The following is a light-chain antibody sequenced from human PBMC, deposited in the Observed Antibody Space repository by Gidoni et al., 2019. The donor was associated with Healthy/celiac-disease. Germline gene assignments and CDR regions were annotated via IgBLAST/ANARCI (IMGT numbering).Light chain of an antibody. CDR2: DAS. Sequence: EIVLTQSPATLSLSPGERATLSCRASQSVSSYLAWYQQNPGQAPRLLIYDASNRATGIPARFSGSGSGTDFTLTISSLEPEDFAVYYCQQRSNWGVTFGPXTKVDIK. J-gene: IGKJ3*01. V-gene: IGKV3-11*01. CDR3: QQRSNWGVT. CDR1: QSVSSY.